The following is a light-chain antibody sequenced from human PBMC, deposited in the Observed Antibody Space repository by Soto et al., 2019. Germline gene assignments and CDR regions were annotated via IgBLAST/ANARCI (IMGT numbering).Light chain of an antibody. CDR1: SSDVGSYNL. J-gene: IGLJ1*01. Sequence: QSVLTQPASVSGSPVQSITISYTGTSSDVGSYNLVSWFQQHPGKAPKLFIYEVNRRPSGVSDRLSGSKSANTASLTISGLQAEDEADYYCFSYAGAGTFVFGTGTKVTVL. CDR2: EVN. CDR3: FSYAGAGTFV. V-gene: IGLV2-23*02.